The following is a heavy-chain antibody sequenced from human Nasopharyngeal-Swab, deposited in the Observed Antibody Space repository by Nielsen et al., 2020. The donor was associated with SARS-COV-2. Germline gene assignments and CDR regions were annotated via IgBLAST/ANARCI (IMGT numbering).Heavy chain of an antibody. D-gene: IGHD5-18*01. CDR3: ARDLPAMANDAFDI. CDR1: GFTFNIYT. J-gene: IGHJ3*02. CDR2: ISSSGDYI. Sequence: GESLKISCAASGFTFNIYTMNWVRQAPGKGLEWVSAISSSGDYIYHAASVKGRFTISRDDAKNSLYLQMNSLRAEDTAVYYCARDLPAMANDAFDIWGQGTMVTVSS. V-gene: IGHV3-21*01.